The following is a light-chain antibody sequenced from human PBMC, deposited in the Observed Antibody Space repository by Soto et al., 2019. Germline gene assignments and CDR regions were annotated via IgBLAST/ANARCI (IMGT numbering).Light chain of an antibody. CDR1: SSDVGGYNY. V-gene: IGLV2-8*01. J-gene: IGLJ1*01. CDR3: SSYAGSNIYV. Sequence: QSALTQPPSASGSPGQSVTISCTGTSSDVGGYNYVSWYQQHPGKAPKLMIYEVSKRPSGVPDSFSGSKSGNTASLTVSGLQAEDEADYYCSSYAGSNIYVFGTGTKLTVL. CDR2: EVS.